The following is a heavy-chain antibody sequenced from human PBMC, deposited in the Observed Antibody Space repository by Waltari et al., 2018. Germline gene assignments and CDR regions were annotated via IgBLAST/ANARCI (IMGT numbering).Heavy chain of an antibody. Sequence: QVPLQESGPGLVKPSAPLSLTCTVSGRSVSSYYWSWIRHTAGTGEEWIRRIYTSGSTNYNPSLKSRVTMSGDTSKNQFSLKLRSVTAADTAVYYCARDRNIVVVPAAKVLILFDIWGQGTMVTVSS. V-gene: IGHV4-4*07. J-gene: IGHJ3*02. CDR1: GRSVSSYY. D-gene: IGHD2-2*01. CDR3: ARDRNIVVVPAAKVLILFDI. CDR2: IYTSGST.